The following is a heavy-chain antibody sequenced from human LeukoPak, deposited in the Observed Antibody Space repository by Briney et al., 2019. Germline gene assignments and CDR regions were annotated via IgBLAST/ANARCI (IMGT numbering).Heavy chain of an antibody. CDR3: ARDGPPVTGGGRRYFDL. J-gene: IGHJ2*01. V-gene: IGHV4-39*07. CDR2: IYYSGST. D-gene: IGHD2-21*02. Sequence: SETLSLTCTVSGGSISSGSYYWGWIRQPPGEGLEWIGSIYYSGSTYYTPSLKSRVTISRDTSKNQFSLKLSSVTAADTAVYYCARDGPPVTGGGRRYFDLWGRGTLVTVSS. CDR1: GGSISSGSYY.